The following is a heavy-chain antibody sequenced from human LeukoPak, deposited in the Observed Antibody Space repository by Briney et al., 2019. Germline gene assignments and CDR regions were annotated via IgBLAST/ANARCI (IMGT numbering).Heavy chain of an antibody. J-gene: IGHJ4*02. CDR2: ST. CDR1: GASISSYY. V-gene: IGHV4-59*12. Sequence: SETLSLTCTVSGASISSYYWSWIRQSPGKGLEWIGWSTSYNPSLKSRVTISEDTSKNQFSLKLRSVTAADTAVYYCARLQGDYSFGYWGQGTLVAVSS. D-gene: IGHD4-11*01. CDR3: ARLQGDYSFGY.